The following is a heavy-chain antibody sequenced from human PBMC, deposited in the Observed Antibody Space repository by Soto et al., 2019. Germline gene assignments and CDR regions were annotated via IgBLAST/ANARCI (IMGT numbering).Heavy chain of an antibody. Sequence: SVKVSCKASGGTFSSYAISWVRQAPGQGPEWMGGIIPIFGTANYAQKFQGRVTITADESTSTAYMELSSLRSEDTAVYYCARDQYYYGSGSYPNQFDYWGQGTLVTVSS. J-gene: IGHJ4*02. CDR3: ARDQYYYGSGSYPNQFDY. V-gene: IGHV1-69*13. D-gene: IGHD3-10*01. CDR2: IIPIFGTA. CDR1: GGTFSSYA.